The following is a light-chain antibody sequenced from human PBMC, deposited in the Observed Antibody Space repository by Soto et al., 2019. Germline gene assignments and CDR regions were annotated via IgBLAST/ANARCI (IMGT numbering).Light chain of an antibody. CDR2: AAS. CDR1: QDISNY. J-gene: IGKJ2*01. Sequence: DIQMTHSPSSLSASVGDRVTITCRAHQDISNYLAWYQQKPGKVPELLIYAASTLRTGVQSRFSGSGSGTVFTLTINNLQPEDVATYYCQKYNSAPNTFGRGTRLEIK. V-gene: IGKV1-27*01. CDR3: QKYNSAPNT.